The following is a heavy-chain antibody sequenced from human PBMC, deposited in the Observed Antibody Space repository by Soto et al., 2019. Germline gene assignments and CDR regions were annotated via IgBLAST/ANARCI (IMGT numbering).Heavy chain of an antibody. CDR3: ARTSYYYDSSGYPYYFDY. Sequence: ASVKVSCKASGGTFSSYAISWVRQAPGQGLEWMGGIIPIFGTANYAQKFQGRVTITADKSTSTAYMELSSLRSEDTAVYYCARTSYYYDSSGYPYYFDYWGQGTLVTVPQ. D-gene: IGHD3-22*01. CDR2: IIPIFGTA. V-gene: IGHV1-69*06. CDR1: GGTFSSYA. J-gene: IGHJ4*02.